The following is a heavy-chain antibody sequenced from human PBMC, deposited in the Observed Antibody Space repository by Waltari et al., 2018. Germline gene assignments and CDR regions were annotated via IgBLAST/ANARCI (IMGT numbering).Heavy chain of an antibody. CDR1: GGPITSNRHY. J-gene: IGHJ3*01. V-gene: IGHV4-39*01. CDR2: ISYTGPT. CDR3: ATYMGASVGTAAFDV. D-gene: IGHD1-1*01. Sequence: QLQLQESGPGLLKPSETLSLTCTVSGGPITSNRHYWGWIRHPPGQGLEWSGTISYTGPTYSSPSRMSRVAVSRDTSTTQLCLRVGSVTAADAALYFCATYMGASVGTAAFDVWGQGTMVTVSS.